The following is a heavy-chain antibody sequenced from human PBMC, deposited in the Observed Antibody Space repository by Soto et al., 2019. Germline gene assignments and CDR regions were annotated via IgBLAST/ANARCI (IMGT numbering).Heavy chain of an antibody. D-gene: IGHD2-21*02. CDR3: ARDLMDCGGDCYYYYYGMDV. CDR2: ISYDGSNK. J-gene: IGHJ6*02. Sequence: GGSLRLSCAASGFTFSSYAMHWVRQAPGKGLEWVAVISYDGSNKYYADSVKGRFTISRDNSKNTLYLQMNSLRAEDTAVYYCARDLMDCGGDCYYYYYGMDVWGQGTTVTVSS. CDR1: GFTFSSYA. V-gene: IGHV3-30-3*01.